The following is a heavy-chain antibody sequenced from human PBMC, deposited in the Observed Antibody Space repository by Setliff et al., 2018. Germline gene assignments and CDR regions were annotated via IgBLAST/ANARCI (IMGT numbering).Heavy chain of an antibody. V-gene: IGHV4-34*01. CDR1: GGSFSGYY. CDR2: INHSGST. J-gene: IGHJ4*02. CDR3: ARSFSRREKFLLDY. Sequence: SETLSLTCAVYGGSFSGYYWSWIRQPPGKGLEWIGEINHSGSTSYNPSLKSRVTISVDTSKNQFSLKLSSVTAADTAVYYCARSFSRREKFLLDYWGQGALVTVSS.